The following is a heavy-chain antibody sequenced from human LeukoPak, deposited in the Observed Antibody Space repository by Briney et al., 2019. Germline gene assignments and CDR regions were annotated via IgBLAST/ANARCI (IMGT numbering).Heavy chain of an antibody. Sequence: GGSLRLSCAASGFTFSDYYMSWIRQAPGKGLEWVSYISSSGSTIYYADSVKGRFTISRDNAKNSLYLQMNSLRAEDTAVYYCARGRSLKVTIYYFDYWGQGTLVTVSS. CDR2: ISSSGSTI. D-gene: IGHD4-17*01. V-gene: IGHV3-11*01. CDR3: ARGRSLKVTIYYFDY. CDR1: GFTFSDYY. J-gene: IGHJ4*02.